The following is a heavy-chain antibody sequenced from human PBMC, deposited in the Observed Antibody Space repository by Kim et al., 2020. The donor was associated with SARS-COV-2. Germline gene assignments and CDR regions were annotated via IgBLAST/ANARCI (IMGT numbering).Heavy chain of an antibody. V-gene: IGHV1-2*06. J-gene: IGHJ5*02. CDR3: ARDCCMYDFWSGPSANWFDP. CDR2: INPNSGGT. D-gene: IGHD3-3*01. CDR1: GYTFTGYY. Sequence: ASVKVSCKASGYTFTGYYMHWVRQAPGQGLEWMGRINPNSGGTNYAQKFQGRVTMTRDTSISTAYMELSRLRSDDTAVYYCARDCCMYDFWSGPSANWFDPWGQGTLVTVSS.